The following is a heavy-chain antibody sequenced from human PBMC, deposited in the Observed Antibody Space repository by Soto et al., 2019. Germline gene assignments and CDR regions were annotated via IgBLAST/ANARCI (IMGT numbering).Heavy chain of an antibody. CDR2: INPNSGGT. CDR3: ARDGSRIRFLIAAAFNNWFDP. Sequence: ASVKVSFKAPGYTFTGYYMHWVRQAPGQWLEWMGWINPNSGGTNYAQKFQGRVTMTRDTSISTAYMELSRLRSGDTAVYYCARDGSRIRFLIAAAFNNWFDPWGQGTLVTVSS. J-gene: IGHJ5*02. V-gene: IGHV1-2*02. D-gene: IGHD6-13*01. CDR1: GYTFTGYY.